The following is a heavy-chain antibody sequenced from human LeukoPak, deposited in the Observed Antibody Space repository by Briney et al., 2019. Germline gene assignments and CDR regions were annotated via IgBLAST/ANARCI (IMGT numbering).Heavy chain of an antibody. CDR3: ARDPGGKIFGVVYNWFDP. Sequence: ASVKVSCKASGYTFSGSDMNWVRQAPGQGLEWMGWININTGNPTYAQHFTGRFVFSLDTSVTTAYLQISSLKAEDTAVYYCARDPGGKIFGVVYNWFDPWGQGTLVTVSS. CDR2: ININTGNP. V-gene: IGHV7-4-1*02. J-gene: IGHJ5*02. CDR1: GYTFSGSD. D-gene: IGHD3-3*01.